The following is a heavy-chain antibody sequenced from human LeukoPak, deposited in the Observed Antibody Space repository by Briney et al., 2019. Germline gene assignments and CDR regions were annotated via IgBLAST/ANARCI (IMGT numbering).Heavy chain of an antibody. J-gene: IGHJ4*02. CDR1: GFTLSIYW. V-gene: IGHV3-7*05. Sequence: GGSLRLSCEASGFTLSIYWMSWVRQAPGEGLEWVANINEDGSKRDYADSVKGRFTISRDNAKNSLYLQLNSLRAEDTAVYYCARDRHDTSGLAVGWGFWGQGTLVTVSS. CDR3: ARDRHDTSGLAVGWGF. D-gene: IGHD3-22*01. CDR2: INEDGSKR.